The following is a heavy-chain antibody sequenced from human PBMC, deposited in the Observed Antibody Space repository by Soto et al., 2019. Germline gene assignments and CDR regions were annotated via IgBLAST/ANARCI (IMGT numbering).Heavy chain of an antibody. J-gene: IGHJ6*02. CDR2: IFYSGTT. V-gene: IGHV4-59*01. D-gene: IGHD6-13*01. CDR1: GGSISTSY. Sequence: KSSATLSLACTFSGGSISTSYWNWIRQPPVYGLELIGYIFYSGTTYYCPALKSRVTISVDTSKNQFSLNLRSVTAADTAVYYCAKAGSIVAADTDTYYGMDVWGQGTTVT. CDR3: AKAGSIVAADTDTYYGMDV.